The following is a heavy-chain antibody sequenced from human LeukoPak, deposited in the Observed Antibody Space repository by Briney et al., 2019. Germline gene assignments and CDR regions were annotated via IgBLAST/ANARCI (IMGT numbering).Heavy chain of an antibody. CDR3: ARCYVLGYCSRTTCYFSWFDP. CDR2: IYYSGST. J-gene: IGHJ5*02. D-gene: IGHD2-2*01. V-gene: IGHV4-39*01. CDR1: GGSISSSSYY. Sequence: SETLSLTCTVSGGSISSSSYYWGWIRQPPGKGLEWIGTIYYSGSTYYNPSLKSRVTISVDTSKNQFSLKLSSVTAADTAVYYCARCYVLGYCSRTTCYFSWFDPWGQGTLVTVSS.